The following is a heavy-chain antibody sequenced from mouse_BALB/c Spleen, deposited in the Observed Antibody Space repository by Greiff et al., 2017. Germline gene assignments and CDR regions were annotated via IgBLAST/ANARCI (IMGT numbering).Heavy chain of an antibody. CDR2: IYPYNGGT. J-gene: IGHJ4*01. V-gene: IGHV1S29*02. CDR1: GYTFTDYN. CDR3: ATGPFYAMDY. Sequence: EVQLQQSGPELVKPGASVKISCKASGYTFTDYNMHWVKQSHGKSLEWIGYIYPYNGGTGYNQKFKSKATLTVDNSSSTAYMELRSLTSEDSAVYYCATGPFYAMDYWGQGTSVTVSS.